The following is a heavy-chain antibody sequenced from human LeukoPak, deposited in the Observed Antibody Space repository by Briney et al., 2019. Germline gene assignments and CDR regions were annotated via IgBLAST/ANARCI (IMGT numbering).Heavy chain of an antibody. J-gene: IGHJ3*02. Sequence: GRSLRLSCAASGFTFSSYGMHWVRQAPGKGLEWVAVISYDGSNNYYADSVKGRFTISRDNSKNTLYLQMNSLRAEDTAVYYCAKGDIVVVTGAFDIWGQGTMVTVSA. CDR3: AKGDIVVVTGAFDI. D-gene: IGHD2-21*02. CDR2: ISYDGSNN. V-gene: IGHV3-30*18. CDR1: GFTFSSYG.